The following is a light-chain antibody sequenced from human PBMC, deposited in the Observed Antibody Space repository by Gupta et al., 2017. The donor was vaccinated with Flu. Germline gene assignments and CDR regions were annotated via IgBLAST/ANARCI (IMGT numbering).Light chain of an antibody. J-gene: IGKJ2*01. V-gene: IGKV1-5*03. CDR1: ESIRNW. CDR3: QQYYTYLGT. CDR2: MAS. Sequence: PSILSAAVGDRVTITCRASESIRNWLAWYQQKPGKAPKLLISMASTLESGVPSRFSGSGSGTEFTLTISSLQPDDLATYYCQQYYTYLGTFGQGTKLEI.